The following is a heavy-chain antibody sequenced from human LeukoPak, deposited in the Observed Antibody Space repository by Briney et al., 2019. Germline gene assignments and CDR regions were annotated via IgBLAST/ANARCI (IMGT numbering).Heavy chain of an antibody. V-gene: IGHV3-21*01. CDR2: ISGSSGYI. CDR1: GFTFSSYS. Sequence: GGSLRLSCAAYGFTFSSYSMNWVRQAPGKGLEWVSSISGSSGYIYYADSSKGRFTISRDNAKNSLYLQMNSLRAEDTAVYYCARYRDYYGSADYWGQGTLVTVSS. J-gene: IGHJ4*02. D-gene: IGHD3-10*01. CDR3: ARYRDYYGSADY.